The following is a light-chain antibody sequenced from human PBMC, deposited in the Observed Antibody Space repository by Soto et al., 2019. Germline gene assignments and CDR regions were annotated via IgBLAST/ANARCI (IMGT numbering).Light chain of an antibody. CDR2: WAS. CDR3: QQYYSPPPT. V-gene: IGKV4-1*01. J-gene: IGKJ4*01. CDR1: QSVLYSSNNKNY. Sequence: DIVMTQSLESLAVSLGDRATINCNSSQSVLYSSNNKNYLAWYQQKPGQPPKLLIYWASTRESGVPDRFSGSGSGTDFTLTISSLQAEDVAVYYCQQYYSPPPTFGGGTKVDI.